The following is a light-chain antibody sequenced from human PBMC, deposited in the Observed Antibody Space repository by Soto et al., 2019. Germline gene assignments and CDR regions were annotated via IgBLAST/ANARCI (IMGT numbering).Light chain of an antibody. J-gene: IGKJ2*01. CDR3: QQYDKWPYT. V-gene: IGKV3-15*01. CDR1: QSVGSN. CDR2: GAF. Sequence: EVVMTQSPATLSVSPGERATLSCRTSQSVGSNLAWYQQKPGQAPRPLIYGAFIRAPGFPVTFRGTGSGSEFTLTISSLQSEDGALYYCQQYDKWPYTFGQGTKVDSK.